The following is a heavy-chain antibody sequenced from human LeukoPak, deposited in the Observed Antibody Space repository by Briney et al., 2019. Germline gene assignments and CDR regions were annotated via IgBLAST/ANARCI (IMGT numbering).Heavy chain of an antibody. Sequence: PGGALRLSCAASGFTFSSYWMSWVRQARGKGLEWVATIKEDGSEKYYVGSVKGRFTISRDNAKNSLYLQMNSLRAEDTAVYYCARDRSRCYYWGQGTLVTVSS. CDR1: GFTFSSYW. V-gene: IGHV3-7*01. CDR2: IKEDGSEK. J-gene: IGHJ4*02. CDR3: ARDRSRCYY.